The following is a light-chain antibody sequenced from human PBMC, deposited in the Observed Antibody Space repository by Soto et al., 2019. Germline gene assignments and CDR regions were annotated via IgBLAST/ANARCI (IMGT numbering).Light chain of an antibody. CDR1: SSNIGSNY. V-gene: IGLV1-47*01. Sequence: QSVLTQPPSASGTPGQTGTLSSSGSSSNIGSNYVFWYQHLPGTAPKLLIYGNNQRPSGVPDRFSGSRSGTSASLAISGLRPEDEADYYCAVWDGSLSGVVFGGGTKVTVL. CDR2: GNN. J-gene: IGLJ3*02. CDR3: AVWDGSLSGVV.